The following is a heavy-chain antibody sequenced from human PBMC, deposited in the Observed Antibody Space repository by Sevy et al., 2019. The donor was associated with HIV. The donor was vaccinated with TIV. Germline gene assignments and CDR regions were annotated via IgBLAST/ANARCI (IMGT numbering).Heavy chain of an antibody. V-gene: IGHV4-59*01. CDR3: ARDSTTRPRVLDY. CDR2: IYFTGNT. D-gene: IGHD1-1*01. CDR1: GGSISSYF. J-gene: IGHJ4*02. Sequence: SETLSLACSVSGGSISSYFWAWVRQSPGKGLEWIGNIYFTGNTDYSPSLKSRVTLSLDTSKSQFSLTLKSVTAADTAIYFCARDSTTRPRVLDYWGQGTLVTVSS.